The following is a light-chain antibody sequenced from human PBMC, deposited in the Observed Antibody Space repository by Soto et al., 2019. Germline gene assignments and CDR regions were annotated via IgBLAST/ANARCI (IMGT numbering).Light chain of an antibody. CDR2: AAS. CDR3: QQRSNWPPEVT. J-gene: IGKJ4*01. V-gene: IGKV3-11*01. CDR1: QSVSSY. Sequence: EIVLTQSPATLSLSPGERATLSCRASQSVSSYLAWYQQKPVQAPRLLSYAASNRATGIPARFSGSGSGPDFTLSISSLEPEDFAAYYCQQRSNWPPEVTFGGGTKVEI.